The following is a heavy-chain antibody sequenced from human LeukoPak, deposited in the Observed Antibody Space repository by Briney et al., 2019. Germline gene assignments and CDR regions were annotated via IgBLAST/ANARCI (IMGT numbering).Heavy chain of an antibody. D-gene: IGHD6-19*01. V-gene: IGHV3-23*01. CDR1: RFTFSSYA. Sequence: GGSLRLSCAASRFTFSSYAMSWVRQAPGKGLEWVSIISGSAGSTYYADSVKGRFTISRDNSKNTLYLQMNNLRAEDTAVYYCAKGSSGWYFDYWSQGTLVTVSS. J-gene: IGHJ4*02. CDR3: AKGSSGWYFDY. CDR2: ISGSAGST.